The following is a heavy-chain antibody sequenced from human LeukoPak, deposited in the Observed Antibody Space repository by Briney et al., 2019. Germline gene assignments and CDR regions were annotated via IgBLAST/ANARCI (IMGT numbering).Heavy chain of an antibody. CDR2: IYHSGST. J-gene: IGHJ4*02. D-gene: IGHD5-18*01. Sequence: SETLSLTCAVSGGSISSGGYSWSWIRQPPGTGLEWIGYIYHSGSTYYSPSLKSRVTISVDRSKNQLSLKLSSVTAADTAMYYCASGGYSYGFDYWGQGTLVTVSS. CDR3: ASGGYSYGFDY. V-gene: IGHV4-30-2*01. CDR1: GGSISSGGYS.